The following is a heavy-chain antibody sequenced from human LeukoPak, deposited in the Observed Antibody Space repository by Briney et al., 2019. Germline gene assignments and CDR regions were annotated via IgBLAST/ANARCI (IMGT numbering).Heavy chain of an antibody. Sequence: SVTVSFKASGGTFSSYAISWVRQAPGQGLEWMGRIIPILGIANYAQKFQGRVTITADKSTSTAYMELSSLRSEDTAVYYCARSLSIAVAGGRDLYWFDPWGQGTLVTVSS. CDR3: ARSLSIAVAGGRDLYWFDP. J-gene: IGHJ5*02. CDR1: GGTFSSYA. V-gene: IGHV1-69*04. CDR2: IIPILGIA. D-gene: IGHD6-19*01.